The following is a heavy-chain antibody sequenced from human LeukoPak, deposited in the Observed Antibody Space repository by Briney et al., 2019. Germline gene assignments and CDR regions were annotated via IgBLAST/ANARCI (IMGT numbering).Heavy chain of an antibody. CDR2: IYSGGST. J-gene: IGHJ3*02. V-gene: IGHV3-53*01. D-gene: IGHD2-2*02. CDR3: ASEGFCSSTSCYTLGDVFDI. CDR1: GFTVSSNY. Sequence: GGSLRLSCGASGFTVSSNYMSWVRQAPGKGLEWVSVIYSGGSTYYADSVKGRFTISRDNSKNTLYLQMNSLRAEDTAVYYCASEGFCSSTSCYTLGDVFDIWGQGTMVTVSS.